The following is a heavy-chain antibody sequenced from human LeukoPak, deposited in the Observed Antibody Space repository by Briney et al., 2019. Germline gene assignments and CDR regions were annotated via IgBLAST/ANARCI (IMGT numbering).Heavy chain of an antibody. D-gene: IGHD3-16*01. J-gene: IGHJ6*02. V-gene: IGHV4-59*08. Sequence: SETLSLTCTVSGGSISSYYWSWIRQPPGKGLEWIGYIYYSGSTNYNPPLKSRVTISVDTSKNQFSLKLSSATAADTAVYYCARLGDNYGYYYGMNVWGQGTTVTVSS. CDR3: ARLGDNYGYYYGMNV. CDR2: IYYSGST. CDR1: GGSISSYY.